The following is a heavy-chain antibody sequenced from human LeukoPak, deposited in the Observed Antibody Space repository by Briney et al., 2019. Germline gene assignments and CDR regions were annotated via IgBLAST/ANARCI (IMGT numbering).Heavy chain of an antibody. CDR2: IYYSGSA. CDR1: GGSINSYQ. Sequence: MPSETLSLTCTVSGGSINSYQWSWIRQPPGKGLEWIGNIYYSGSANYNPSLKSRVIISVDTSKNQFSLKLHSVTAADTAVYYCARFGDCSDGICFYYFHYWGQGTLVTVSS. CDR3: ARFGDCSDGICFYYFHY. J-gene: IGHJ4*02. D-gene: IGHD2-15*01. V-gene: IGHV4-59*12.